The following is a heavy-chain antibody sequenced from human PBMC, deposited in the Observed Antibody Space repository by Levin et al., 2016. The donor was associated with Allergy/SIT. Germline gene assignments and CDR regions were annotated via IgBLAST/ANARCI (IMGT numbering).Heavy chain of an antibody. CDR2: ISATGYT. D-gene: IGHD2-2*02. Sequence: SETLSLTCHVVYGSLSDYSWSWIRQPPGKGLEWIGDISATGYTSHNPSLKSRVTISIDTSKNQFSLKLNSVTAADTAVYYCARPIHQRSHYDAFNIWGPGTMVSVSS. V-gene: IGHV4-4*08. CDR3: ARPIHQRSHYDAFNI. J-gene: IGHJ3*02. CDR1: YGSLSDYS.